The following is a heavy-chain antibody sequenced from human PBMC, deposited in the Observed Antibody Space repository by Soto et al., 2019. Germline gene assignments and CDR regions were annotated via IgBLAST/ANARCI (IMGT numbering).Heavy chain of an antibody. CDR2: IIPIFGTA. Sequence: GASVKVSCKACGGTFSSYAISWVRQAPGQGLEWMGGIIPIFGTANYAQKFQGRVTITADESTSTAYMELSSLRSEDTAVYYCARGGEVVVVPAAIYYGMDVWGQGTTVTVSS. CDR3: ARGGEVVVVPAAIYYGMDV. V-gene: IGHV1-69*13. J-gene: IGHJ6*02. CDR1: GGTFSSYA. D-gene: IGHD2-2*01.